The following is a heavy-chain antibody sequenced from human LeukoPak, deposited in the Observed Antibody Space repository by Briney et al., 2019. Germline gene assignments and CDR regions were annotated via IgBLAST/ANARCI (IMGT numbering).Heavy chain of an antibody. CDR2: IYYSGST. J-gene: IGHJ3*02. CDR3: ASSMDDAFDI. V-gene: IGHV4-59*01. Sequence: PSETLSLTCTVSGGSISSYYWSWIRQPPGKGLEWIGYIYYSGSTNYNPSLESRVTISVDTSKNQFSLKLSSVTAADTAVYYCASSMDDAFDIWGQGTMVTVSS. CDR1: GGSISSYY. D-gene: IGHD2-2*01.